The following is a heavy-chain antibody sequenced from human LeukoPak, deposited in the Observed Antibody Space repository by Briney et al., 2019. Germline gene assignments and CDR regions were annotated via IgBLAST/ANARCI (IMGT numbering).Heavy chain of an antibody. J-gene: IGHJ4*02. V-gene: IGHV4-59*01. CDR2: ISYSGGT. CDR1: GDSISNYY. CDR3: ARGYSSSWNYFDY. Sequence: ASETLSLTCTVSGDSISNYYWSWIRQPPGKGLEWIGSISYSGGTNYNPSLKSRVTISVDTSKKQFSLKLSSVTAADTAVYYCARGYSSSWNYFDYWGQGTLVTVSS. D-gene: IGHD6-13*01.